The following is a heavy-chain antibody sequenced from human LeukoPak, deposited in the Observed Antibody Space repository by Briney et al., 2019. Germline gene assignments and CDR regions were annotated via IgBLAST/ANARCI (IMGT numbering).Heavy chain of an antibody. D-gene: IGHD2-8*02. Sequence: SETLSLTCTVSDDSISDYYRGWIRQPPGKGLEWIGYFHNSGTSTYNPSLKRPVTISADTSKNQFSLKLKPLTTAETAVYYCTRGDGWFIDYWGQGSLVTVSS. J-gene: IGHJ4*02. CDR1: DDSISDYY. CDR3: TRGDGWFIDY. V-gene: IGHV4-59*01. CDR2: FHNSGTS.